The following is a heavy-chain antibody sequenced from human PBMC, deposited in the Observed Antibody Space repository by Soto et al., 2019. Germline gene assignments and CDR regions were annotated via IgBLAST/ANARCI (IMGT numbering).Heavy chain of an antibody. Sequence: GESLKISCKGSGYSFTSYWIGWVRQMPGKGLEWMGIIYPGDSDTRYSPSFQGQVTISADKSISTAYLQWSSLKASDTAMYYCARDSSKDFWSGYYDLNWFDPWGQGTLVTVSS. CDR3: ARDSSKDFWSGYYDLNWFDP. CDR1: GYSFTSYW. CDR2: IYPGDSDT. J-gene: IGHJ5*02. V-gene: IGHV5-51*01. D-gene: IGHD3-3*01.